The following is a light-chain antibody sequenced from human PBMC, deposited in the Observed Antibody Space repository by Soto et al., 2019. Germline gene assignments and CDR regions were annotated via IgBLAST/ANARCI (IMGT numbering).Light chain of an antibody. CDR1: QGISSY. V-gene: IGKV1-8*01. J-gene: IGKJ1*01. CDR3: QQYYSYPWT. Sequence: AIRMTESPSSLSAATGDRVSMTCRASQGISSYLSWYHQKPVKAPKLLIYAASTLQSGVPSRFSGSRSGTDFTLTISCLQSEDFATYYCQQYYSYPWTLGQGTKVDIK. CDR2: AAS.